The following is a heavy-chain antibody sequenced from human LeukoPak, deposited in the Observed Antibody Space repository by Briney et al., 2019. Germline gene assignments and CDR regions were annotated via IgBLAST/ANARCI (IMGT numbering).Heavy chain of an antibody. CDR1: GFTFSSYG. V-gene: IGHV3-30*02. J-gene: IGHJ5*02. CDR3: AKRGEGVSNTWYMNNWFDP. Sequence: GGSLRLSCAASGFTFSSYGMHWVRQAPGKGLEWVAFIRYDGSNKYYADSAKGRFTISRDNSKNTLYLQMNSLRAEDTAVYYCAKRGEGVSNTWYMNNWFDPWDQGTLVTVSS. CDR2: IRYDGSNK. D-gene: IGHD6-13*01.